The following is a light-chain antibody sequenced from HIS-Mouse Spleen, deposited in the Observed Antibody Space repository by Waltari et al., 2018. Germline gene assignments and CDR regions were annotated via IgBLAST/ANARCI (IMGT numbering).Light chain of an antibody. V-gene: IGLV3-16*01. J-gene: IGLJ3*02. Sequence: SYELTQPPSVSVSLGQMARTTCSGEALPKKDAYWYQQKPGQFPVLVIYKDSERPSGIPERFSGSSSGTIVTLTISGVQAEDEADYYCLSADSSGTWVFGGGTKLTVL. CDR1: ALPKKD. CDR2: KDS. CDR3: LSADSSGTWV.